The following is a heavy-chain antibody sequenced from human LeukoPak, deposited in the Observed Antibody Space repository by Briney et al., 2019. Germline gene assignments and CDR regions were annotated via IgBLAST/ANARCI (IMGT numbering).Heavy chain of an antibody. CDR3: ATDLLDY. CDR1: GFTFSIYA. CDR2: VKTKSDGGTV. V-gene: IGHV3-15*05. J-gene: IGHJ4*02. D-gene: IGHD2-15*01. Sequence: GGSLRLSCAASGFTFSIYAMSWVRQAPGKGLEWVGRVKTKSDGGTVAYAAPMRDRFTISRDDSEKTLYLQINSLKTEDTAVYYCATDLLDYWGQGTLVTVSS.